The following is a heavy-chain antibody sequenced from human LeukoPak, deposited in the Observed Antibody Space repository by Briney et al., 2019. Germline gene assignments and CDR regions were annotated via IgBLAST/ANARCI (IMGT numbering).Heavy chain of an antibody. D-gene: IGHD3-9*01. CDR1: GFTFSSYS. CDR2: ISSSSSYI. Sequence: PGGSLRLSCAASGFTFSSYSMNWVRQAPGKGLEGVSSISSSSSYIYYADSVKGRFTISRDNAKKSLFLQMNSLRAEDTAVYYCARATTYDILTGYSDYWGQGTLVTVSS. CDR3: ARATTYDILTGYSDY. V-gene: IGHV3-21*01. J-gene: IGHJ4*02.